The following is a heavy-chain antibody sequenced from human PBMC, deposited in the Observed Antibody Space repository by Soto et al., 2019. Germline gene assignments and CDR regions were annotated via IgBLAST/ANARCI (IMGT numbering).Heavy chain of an antibody. J-gene: IGHJ4*02. CDR1: GFTFTSSS. V-gene: IGHV1-58*01. CDR3: SADATAWQQMVPSDY. D-gene: IGHD2-8*01. CDR2: IAVGSGYT. Sequence: ASVKVSCKASGFTFTSSSFQWVRQARGQRLEWIGWIAVGSGYTKYAQSFQDRVTLTRDMSTATTYMVLSRLTSEDTAIYYCSADATAWQQMVPSDYWGQGTLVTVSS.